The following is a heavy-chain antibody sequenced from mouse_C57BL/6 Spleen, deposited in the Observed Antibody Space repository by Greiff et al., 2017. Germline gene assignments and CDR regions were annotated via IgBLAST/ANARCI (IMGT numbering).Heavy chain of an antibody. CDR2: IYPGDGDT. CDR3: ARAPLDYYDAMDY. D-gene: IGHD2-4*01. CDR1: GYAFSSSW. V-gene: IGHV1-82*01. J-gene: IGHJ4*01. Sequence: QVQLQQSGPELVKPGASVKISCKASGYAFSSSWMNWVKQRPGKGLEWIGRIYPGDGDTNYNGKFKGKATLTADKSSSTAYMQLSSLTSEDSAVYFCARAPLDYYDAMDYWGQGTSVTVSS.